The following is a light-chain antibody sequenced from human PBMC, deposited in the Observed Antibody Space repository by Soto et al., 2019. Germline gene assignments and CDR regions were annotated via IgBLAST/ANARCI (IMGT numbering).Light chain of an antibody. J-gene: IGKJ3*01. CDR3: LQYNNYPLT. CDR1: QSISSW. V-gene: IGKV1-5*01. Sequence: DIQMTQSPSTLSASVGDRVTITCRASQSISSWLAWYQQKPGKAPKLLIYDASSLESGVPSRFSGSGSGTEFTLTISSLQPDDFATYYCLQYNNYPLTFGPGTKVDIK. CDR2: DAS.